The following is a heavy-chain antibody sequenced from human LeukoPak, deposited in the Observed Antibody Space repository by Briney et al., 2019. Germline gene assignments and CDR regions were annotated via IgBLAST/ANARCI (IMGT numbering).Heavy chain of an antibody. Sequence: PGGSLRLSCAASGFTFSSYGMHWVRQAPGKGLEWVAFIRYDGSNKYYADSVKGRFTISGDNSKNTLYLQMNSLRAEDTAVYYCAKERNPYTAMVTYFDYWGQGTLVTVSS. CDR3: AKERNPYTAMVTYFDY. CDR1: GFTFSSYG. D-gene: IGHD5-18*01. CDR2: IRYDGSNK. V-gene: IGHV3-30*02. J-gene: IGHJ4*02.